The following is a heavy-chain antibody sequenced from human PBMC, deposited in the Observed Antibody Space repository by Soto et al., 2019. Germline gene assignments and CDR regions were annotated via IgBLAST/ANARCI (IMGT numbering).Heavy chain of an antibody. J-gene: IGHJ6*03. CDR1: GFTFSSYS. D-gene: IGHD4-17*01. Sequence: EVQLVESGGGLVKPGGSLRLSCAASGFTFSSYSMNWVRQAPGKGLEWVSSISSSSSYIYYADSVKGRFTISRDNAKNSLYLQMNSLRAEDTAVYYCARDVHDYGDYADYYYYMDVWGKGTTVTVSS. CDR2: ISSSSSYI. CDR3: ARDVHDYGDYADYYYYMDV. V-gene: IGHV3-21*01.